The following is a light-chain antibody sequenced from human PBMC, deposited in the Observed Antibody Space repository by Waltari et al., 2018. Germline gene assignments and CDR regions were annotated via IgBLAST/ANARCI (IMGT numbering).Light chain of an antibody. V-gene: IGLV2-14*01. CDR2: EVS. CDR1: SSDVGGYTY. J-gene: IGLJ2*01. CDR3: SSYTSSSTLV. Sequence: QSALTQPASVSGSPGQSITISCTGTSSDVGGYTYVSWYQQPPGKAPKLMIYEVSNRPSGVSNRFSGSKSGNTASLTISGLQAEDEADYYCSSYTSSSTLVFGGGTKLTVL.